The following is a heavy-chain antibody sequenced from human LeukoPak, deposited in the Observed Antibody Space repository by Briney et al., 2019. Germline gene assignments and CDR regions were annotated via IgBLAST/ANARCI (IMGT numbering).Heavy chain of an antibody. D-gene: IGHD1-26*01. CDR2: ISSSGSTI. J-gene: IGHJ4*02. V-gene: IGHV3-48*03. CDR3: AREAPLYSSGSYYVLYFFDY. Sequence: PGGSLRPSCAASGFTFSSYEMNWVRQAPGKGLEWVSYISSSGSTIYYADSVKGRFTISRDNAKNSLYLQMNSLRAEDTAVYYCAREAPLYSSGSYYVLYFFDYWGQGTLVTVSS. CDR1: GFTFSSYE.